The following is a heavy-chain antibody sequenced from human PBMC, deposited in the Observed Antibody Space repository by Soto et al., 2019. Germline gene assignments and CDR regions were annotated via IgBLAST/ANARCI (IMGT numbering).Heavy chain of an antibody. V-gene: IGHV3-23*01. CDR1: GFTFSSFV. J-gene: IGHJ4*02. CDR3: AKRRGEGFFDY. CDR2: IGGRDGAT. Sequence: GGSLRLSCAASGFTFSSFVMGWVRQAPGKGLEWVSAIGGRDGATYYPDSVKGRFTISRDNSRNTLYLRMNSLRVDDTAVYYCAKRRGEGFFDYWGKGT. D-gene: IGHD3-16*01.